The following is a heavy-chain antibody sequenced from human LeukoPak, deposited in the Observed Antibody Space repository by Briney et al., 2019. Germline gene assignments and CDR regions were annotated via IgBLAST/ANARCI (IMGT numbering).Heavy chain of an antibody. CDR2: ISYDGSNK. CDR1: GFTFSSYG. CDR3: VKDQREAYRSGWSRDFDY. Sequence: GRSLRLSCAASGFTFSSYGMYWVRQAPGKGLEWVAVISYDGSNKYYADSVKGRFTISRDNAKNSLYLQMNSLRAEETAVYYCVKDQREAYRSGWSRDFDYWGQGTLVTVSS. J-gene: IGHJ4*02. D-gene: IGHD6-19*01. V-gene: IGHV3-30*18.